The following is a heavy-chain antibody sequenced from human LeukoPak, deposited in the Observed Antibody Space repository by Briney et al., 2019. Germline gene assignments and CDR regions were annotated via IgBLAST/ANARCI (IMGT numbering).Heavy chain of an antibody. CDR1: GYTFTRYD. CDR3: ARGLGSHSDIVATIY. V-gene: IGHV1-8*01. D-gene: IGHD5-12*01. J-gene: IGHJ4*02. CDR2: MNPNSGNT. Sequence: ASVRVSCKASGYTFTRYDINWVRQAPGQGLEWMGWMNPNSGNTGYAQKFQGRVTMTRNTSISTAYMELSSLRSEDTAVYYCARGLGSHSDIVATIYWGQGTLVTVSS.